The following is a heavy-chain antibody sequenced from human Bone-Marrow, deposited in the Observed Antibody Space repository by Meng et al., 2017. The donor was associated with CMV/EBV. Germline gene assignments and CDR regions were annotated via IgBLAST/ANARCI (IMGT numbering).Heavy chain of an antibody. D-gene: IGHD2-2*01. V-gene: IGHV3-30*02. Sequence: GESLKISCAASGFTFSSYGMHWVRQAPGKGLEWVAVIWYDGSNKYYADSVKGRFTISRDNSENTLYLQMNSLRAEDTAVYYCAKDLSIVVVPAAKTEYFQHWGQGTLVTVSS. J-gene: IGHJ1*01. CDR1: GFTFSSYG. CDR2: IWYDGSNK. CDR3: AKDLSIVVVPAAKTEYFQH.